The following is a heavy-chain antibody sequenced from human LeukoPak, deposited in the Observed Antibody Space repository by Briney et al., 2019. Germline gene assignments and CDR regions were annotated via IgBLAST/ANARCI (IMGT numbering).Heavy chain of an antibody. D-gene: IGHD5-24*01. Sequence: GGTLRLSCAASGFAFRSHSMSWVRQSPGKGLEWVSSISGGGSHIYYADSMKGRFTISRDNAKNSLFLQMSSLRAEDTAVYYCARDFRTQLDGYSPPYHFDYWGQGALVTVS. J-gene: IGHJ4*02. V-gene: IGHV3-21*01. CDR1: GFAFRSHS. CDR2: ISGGGSHI. CDR3: ARDFRTQLDGYSPPYHFDY.